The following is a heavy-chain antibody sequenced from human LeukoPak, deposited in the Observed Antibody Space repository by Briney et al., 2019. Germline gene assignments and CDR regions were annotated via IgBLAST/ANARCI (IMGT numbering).Heavy chain of an antibody. J-gene: IGHJ3*02. CDR1: GYTFTSYG. CDR3: ARRVAVARRDAFDI. V-gene: IGHV1-18*01. CDR2: ITAYNDNT. D-gene: IGHD6-19*01. Sequence: ASVKVSCKASGYTFTSYGISWVRQAPGQGLEWMGWITAYNDNTNYAQKLQGRVTMTTDTSTSTAYMELRSLRSDDTAVYYCARRVAVARRDAFDIWGQGTMVTVSS.